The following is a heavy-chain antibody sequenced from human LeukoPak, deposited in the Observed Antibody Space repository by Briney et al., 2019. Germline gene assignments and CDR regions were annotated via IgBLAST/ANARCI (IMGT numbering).Heavy chain of an antibody. V-gene: IGHV3-23*01. D-gene: IGHD1-1*01. CDR1: GITFSSYG. Sequence: GGTLRLSCAASGITFSSYGMSWVRQAPGKGLEWVSSISSTGGTTYYADSVKGRFTISRDNAKNSLYLQMNSLRAEDTAVYYCARESNEVYYFDYWGQGTLVTVSS. J-gene: IGHJ4*02. CDR3: ARESNEVYYFDY. CDR2: ISSTGGTT.